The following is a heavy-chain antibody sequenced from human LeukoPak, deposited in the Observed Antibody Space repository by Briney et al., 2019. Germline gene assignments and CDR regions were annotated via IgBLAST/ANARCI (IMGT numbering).Heavy chain of an antibody. V-gene: IGHV1-2*02. CDR3: ARATPTTVVVVAATGYDAFDI. Sequence: GASVKVSCKASGYTLTGYYMHWVRPAPGQGLEWMGWINPNSGGTNYAQKFQGRVTMTRDTSISTAYMELSRLRSDDTAVYYCARATPTTVVVVAATGYDAFDIWGQGTMVTVSS. CDR1: GYTLTGYY. J-gene: IGHJ3*02. CDR2: INPNSGGT. D-gene: IGHD2-15*01.